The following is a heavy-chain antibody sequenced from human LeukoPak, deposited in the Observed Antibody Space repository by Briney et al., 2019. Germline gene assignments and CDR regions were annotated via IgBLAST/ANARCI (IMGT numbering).Heavy chain of an antibody. V-gene: IGHV3-30*02. CDR3: AKERRGYYSEH. CDR2: ISFDGSKE. J-gene: IGHJ4*02. D-gene: IGHD3-22*01. CDR1: GFTFSSYA. Sequence: GGSLRLSCAASGFTFSSYAMQWVRQAPGKGLEWVALISFDGSKEYYADSVKGRFTISRDKSKNTLHLQMNNLRAEDTAVYYCAKERRGYYSEHWGQGTQVTVSS.